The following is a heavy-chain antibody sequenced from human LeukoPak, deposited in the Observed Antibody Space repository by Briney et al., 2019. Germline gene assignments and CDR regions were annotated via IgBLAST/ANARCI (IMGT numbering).Heavy chain of an antibody. J-gene: IGHJ5*02. CDR2: INHSGST. V-gene: IGHV4-34*01. CDR3: ARLPQGNWSDP. Sequence: SETLSLTCAVYGGSFSGYYWSWIRQPPGKGLEWIGEINHSGSTNYNPSLKSRVTISVDTSKNQFSLKLSSVTAADTAVYYCARLPQGNWSDPWGQGTLVTDSS. CDR1: GGSFSGYY.